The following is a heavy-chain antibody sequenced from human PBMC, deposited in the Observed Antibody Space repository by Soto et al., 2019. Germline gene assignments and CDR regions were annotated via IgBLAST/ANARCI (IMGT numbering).Heavy chain of an antibody. J-gene: IGHJ5*01. CDR2: ISPIDSDT. V-gene: IGHV5-51*01. D-gene: IGHD3-9*01. CDR1: GFRFTSYW. CDR3: ARQSYYDVLTGYLNWFDS. Sequence: GESLKISCKGSGFRFTSYWIGWVRQMPGKGLEWMGIISPIDSDTRYSPSFEGQVTISADSSINTAYLQWSSLKASDTGIYYCARQSYYDVLTGYLNWFDSWGRGTQVTVSS.